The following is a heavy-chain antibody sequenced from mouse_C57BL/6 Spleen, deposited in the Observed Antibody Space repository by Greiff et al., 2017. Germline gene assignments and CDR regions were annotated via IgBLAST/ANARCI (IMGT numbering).Heavy chain of an antibody. V-gene: IGHV1-85*01. J-gene: IGHJ4*01. CDR3: ARHDRGYAMDD. Sequence: QVQLKESGPELVQPGASVTLSCKASGYTFTSYDINWVTPRPGQGLEWIGWIYPRDGSTKYNEKFKGQATLTVDTSSSTAYMELHNLTSEDSAVYFCARHDRGYAMDDWGQGTSGTVSS. CDR1: GYTFTSYD. D-gene: IGHD2-12*01. CDR2: IYPRDGST.